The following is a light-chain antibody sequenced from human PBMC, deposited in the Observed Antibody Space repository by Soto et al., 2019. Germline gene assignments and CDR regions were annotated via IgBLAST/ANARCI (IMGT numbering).Light chain of an antibody. V-gene: IGLV2-14*01. CDR1: SSDVGGYNY. Sequence: QSALTQPASVSGSPVQSITISCTGTSSDVGGYNYVSWYQQHPGKAPKLMIYDVSNRPSGVSNRFSGSKSGNTASLTISGLQAEDEADYYCSSYTSSSTGVFGTGTKLTVL. CDR2: DVS. CDR3: SSYTSSSTGV. J-gene: IGLJ1*01.